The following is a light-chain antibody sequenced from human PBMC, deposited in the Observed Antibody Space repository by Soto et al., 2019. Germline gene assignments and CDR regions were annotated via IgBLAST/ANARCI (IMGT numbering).Light chain of an antibody. V-gene: IGKV2-28*01. CDR1: QSLLHSHGYNY. CDR3: MQALQVPIT. J-gene: IGKJ5*01. Sequence: DIVMTQIPVSLPVTPGEPASISCKSSQSLLHSHGYNYMDWYLQKPGQSPQLLIYFGSYRASGVPDRFSGGGSGTNFTLRISRVETDDFGIYYCMQALQVPITFGQGTRLEI. CDR2: FGS.